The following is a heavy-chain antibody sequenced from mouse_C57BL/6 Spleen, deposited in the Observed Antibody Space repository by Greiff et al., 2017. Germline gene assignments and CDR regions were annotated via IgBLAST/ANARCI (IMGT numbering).Heavy chain of an antibody. CDR3: ARYGEKYGNPFAY. Sequence: QVQLQQPGAELVRPGTSVKLSCKASGYTFTSYWMHWVKQRPGQGLEWIGVIDPSDSYTNYNQKFKGKATLTVDTSSSTAYMQLSSLTSEDSAVYDCARYGEKYGNPFAYWGQGTLVTVSA. J-gene: IGHJ3*01. CDR1: GYTFTSYW. V-gene: IGHV1-59*01. D-gene: IGHD2-1*01. CDR2: IDPSDSYT.